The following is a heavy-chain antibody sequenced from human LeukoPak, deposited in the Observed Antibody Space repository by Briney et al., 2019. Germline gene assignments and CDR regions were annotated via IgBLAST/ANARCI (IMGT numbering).Heavy chain of an antibody. CDR3: ARGRVYYYGSGSSYYFDY. CDR2: INSDGSST. V-gene: IGHV3-74*01. Sequence: GGSLRLSCAASGFTFSCYWMHWVRQAPGKGLVWVSRINSDGSSTSYADSVKGRFTISRDNAKNTLYLQMNSLRAEDTAVYYCARGRVYYYGSGSSYYFDYWGQGTLVTVSS. CDR1: GFTFSCYW. D-gene: IGHD3-10*01. J-gene: IGHJ4*02.